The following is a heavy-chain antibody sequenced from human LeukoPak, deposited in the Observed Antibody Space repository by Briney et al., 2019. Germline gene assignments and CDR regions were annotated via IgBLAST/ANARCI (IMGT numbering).Heavy chain of an antibody. V-gene: IGHV1-18*01. D-gene: IGHD6-13*01. Sequence: ASVKVPCKASGYTFTSYGISWVRQAPGQGLEWMGWISAYNGNTNYAQKLQGRVTMTTDTSTSTAYMELRSLRSGDTAVYYCATHIAAAGPNAFDFWGQGTLVTVSS. J-gene: IGHJ4*02. CDR2: ISAYNGNT. CDR1: GYTFTSYG. CDR3: ATHIAAAGPNAFDF.